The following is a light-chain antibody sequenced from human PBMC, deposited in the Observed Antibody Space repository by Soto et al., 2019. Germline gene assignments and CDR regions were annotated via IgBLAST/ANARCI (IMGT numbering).Light chain of an antibody. CDR3: QSYDSSLSGWV. J-gene: IGLJ3*02. Sequence: QSVLTQPPSVSGAPGQRVTISCTGSSSNIGAGYDVHWYQQLPGTAPKLLIVGNNNRPSGVPDRFSGSKSGTSASLAITGLQAEDEADYYCQSYDSSLSGWVFGGRTQLTVL. V-gene: IGLV1-40*01. CDR2: GNN. CDR1: SSNIGAGYD.